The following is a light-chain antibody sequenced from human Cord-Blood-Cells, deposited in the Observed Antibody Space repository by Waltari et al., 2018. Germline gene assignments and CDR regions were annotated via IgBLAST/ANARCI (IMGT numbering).Light chain of an antibody. CDR2: EVS. CDR3: CSYAGSSTYV. V-gene: IGLV2-23*02. J-gene: IGLJ1*01. CDR1: SSDVGSYNL. Sequence: QSALTQPASVSGSPGQSITISCTGTSSDVGSYNLVSWYHQHPGKAPKPMIYEVSKRPSGVSNRFSGSKAGNTASLTISGLQAEDEADYYCCSYAGSSTYVFGTGTKVTVL.